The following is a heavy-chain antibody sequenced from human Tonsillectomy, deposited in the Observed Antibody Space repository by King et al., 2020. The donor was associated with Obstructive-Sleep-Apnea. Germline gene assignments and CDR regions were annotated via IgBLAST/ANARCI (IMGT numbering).Heavy chain of an antibody. Sequence: QLQESGPGLVKPSQTLSLTCTVSGGSISSGDYYWSWIRQPPGKGLEWIGYIYNSGSTYYNPSLKSRISTSVATPQNQFSLKLSSVTAADTAVYYCARGYCSSTSCYEGGGFDIWGQGTMVTVSS. CDR1: GGSISSGDYY. D-gene: IGHD2-2*01. J-gene: IGHJ3*02. CDR2: IYNSGST. V-gene: IGHV4-30-4*01. CDR3: ARGYCSSTSCYEGGGFDI.